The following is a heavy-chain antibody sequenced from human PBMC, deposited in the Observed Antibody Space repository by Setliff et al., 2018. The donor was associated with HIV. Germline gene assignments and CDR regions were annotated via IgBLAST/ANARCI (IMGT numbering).Heavy chain of an antibody. CDR3: ARVSYDSSGYYIYYYYYMDV. CDR1: GGSISRYY. CDR2: IYPSGNI. D-gene: IGHD3-22*01. J-gene: IGHJ6*03. V-gene: IGHV4-4*07. Sequence: SETLSLTCTVSGGSISRYYWSWIRQPAGKGLEWIGRIYPSGNINYNPSLKSRLTMSIDTSKNQFSLKLSSVTATDTAVYYCARVSYDSSGYYIYYYYYMDVWGKGTTVTVSS.